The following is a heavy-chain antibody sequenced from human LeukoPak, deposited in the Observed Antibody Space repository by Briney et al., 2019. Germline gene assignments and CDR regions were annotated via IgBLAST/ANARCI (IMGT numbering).Heavy chain of an antibody. Sequence: SETLSLTCTVSGGSISSDAYYWSWIRQHPGKGLEWIGYIYYSGSTYYNPSLKSRVTISGDTSKNHFSLTLSSVTAADTAVYYCARSYDSSASGFDYWGQGTLITVSP. V-gene: IGHV4-31*03. CDR1: GGSISSDAYY. CDR2: IYYSGST. CDR3: ARSYDSSASGFDY. D-gene: IGHD3-22*01. J-gene: IGHJ4*02.